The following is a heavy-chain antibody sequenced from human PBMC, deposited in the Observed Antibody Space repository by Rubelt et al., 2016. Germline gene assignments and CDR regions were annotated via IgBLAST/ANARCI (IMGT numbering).Heavy chain of an antibody. J-gene: IGHJ3*02. CDR3: ARRRLNYYDSSGYGVGAFDI. D-gene: IGHD3-22*01. V-gene: IGHV4-39*01. CDR2: IYYSGST. CDR1: GGSISSSSYY. Sequence: QLQLQESGPGLVKPSETLSLTCTVSGGSISSSSYYWGWIRQPPGKGLEWIGSIYYSGSTYYNPSLKSRVTISVDTSKNQFSLKLSSVTAADTAVYYCARRRLNYYDSSGYGVGAFDIWGQGTMVTVSS.